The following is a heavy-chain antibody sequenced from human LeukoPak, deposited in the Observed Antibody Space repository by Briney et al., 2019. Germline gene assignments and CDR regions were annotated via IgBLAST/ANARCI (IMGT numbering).Heavy chain of an antibody. V-gene: IGHV1-69*13. D-gene: IGHD3-3*01. CDR1: GGTFSSYA. CDR2: IIPIFGTA. CDR3: ATSIRFLVWLPPSGYMDV. J-gene: IGHJ6*03. Sequence: SVKVSCKASGGTFSSYAISWVRQAPGQGLEWMGGIIPIFGTANYAQKFQGRVTITADESTSTAYMEVSSLRSEDTAVYYCATSIRFLVWLPPSGYMDVWGKGTTVTVSS.